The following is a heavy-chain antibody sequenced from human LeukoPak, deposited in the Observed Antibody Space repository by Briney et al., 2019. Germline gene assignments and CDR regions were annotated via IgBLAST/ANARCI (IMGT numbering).Heavy chain of an antibody. CDR2: IIPIFGTA. CDR1: GYTFTTYP. D-gene: IGHD2-2*01. V-gene: IGHV1-69*05. CDR3: ASSSCSSTSCPPGWFDP. J-gene: IGHJ5*02. Sequence: ASVKVSCKASGYTFTTYPMNWVRQAPGQGLEWMGGIIPIFGTANYAQKFQGRVTITTDESTSTAYMELSSLRSEDTAVYYCASSSCSSTSCPPGWFDPWGQGTLVTVSS.